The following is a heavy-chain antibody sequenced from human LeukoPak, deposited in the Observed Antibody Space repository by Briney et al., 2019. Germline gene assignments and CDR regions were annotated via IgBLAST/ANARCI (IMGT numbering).Heavy chain of an antibody. V-gene: IGHV3-23*01. Sequence: GGSLRLSCAASGFTFSSYVMSWVRQAPGKGLEWVSGISGSGTTTYYADSVKGRFTISRDNSKNTLYLQMNSLRAEDTAVYYCAKDLPRIMIFGCLDSWGQGTLVTVSS. CDR3: AKDLPRIMIFGCLDS. D-gene: IGHD3/OR15-3a*01. J-gene: IGHJ4*02. CDR2: ISGSGTTT. CDR1: GFTFSSYV.